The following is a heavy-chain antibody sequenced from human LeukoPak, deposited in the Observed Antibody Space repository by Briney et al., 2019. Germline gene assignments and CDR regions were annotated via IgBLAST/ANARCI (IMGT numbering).Heavy chain of an antibody. CDR2: INHSGST. V-gene: IGHV4-34*01. D-gene: IGHD6-13*01. CDR3: ARWRIAAAGSAGNVPVKSGFDY. Sequence: SETLSLTCAVYGGSFSGYYRSWIRQPPGKGLEWIGEINHSGSTNYNPSLKSRVTISVDTSKNQFSLKLSSVTAADTAVYYCARWRIAAAGSAGNVPVKSGFDYWGQGTLVTVSS. J-gene: IGHJ4*02. CDR1: GGSFSGYY.